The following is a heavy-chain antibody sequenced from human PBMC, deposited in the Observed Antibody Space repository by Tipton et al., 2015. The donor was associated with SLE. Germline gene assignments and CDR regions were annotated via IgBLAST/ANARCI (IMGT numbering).Heavy chain of an antibody. Sequence: TLSLTCTVPGGSISGDHWTWIRQPPGKGLEWIGYIYYTGATNYNPSLRSRVTISLDRSKNQFSLKLDSVTADDTAVYHCARSVVTYYYPGMEVWGQGTMVTVS. CDR2: IYYTGAT. J-gene: IGHJ6*02. D-gene: IGHD4-23*01. CDR3: ARSVVTYYYPGMEV. V-gene: IGHV4-59*01. CDR1: GGSISGDH.